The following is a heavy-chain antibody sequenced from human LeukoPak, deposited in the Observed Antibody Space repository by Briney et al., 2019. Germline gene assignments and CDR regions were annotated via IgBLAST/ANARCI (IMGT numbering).Heavy chain of an antibody. Sequence: GGSLRLSCEGSGFTFTSDAMTWVRQAPGKGLEWVSLIRGDGVYTESADSVKGRFTISRDNSKNTVYLQMNSLRAEDTAVYYCAEGRGHSSTWDLWGQGTLVIVSS. V-gene: IGHV3-23*01. D-gene: IGHD6-13*01. CDR3: AEGRGHSSTWDL. J-gene: IGHJ5*02. CDR1: GFTFTSDA. CDR2: IRGDGVYT.